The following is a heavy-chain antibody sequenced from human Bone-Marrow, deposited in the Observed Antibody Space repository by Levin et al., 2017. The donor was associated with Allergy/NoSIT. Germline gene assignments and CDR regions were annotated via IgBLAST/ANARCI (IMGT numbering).Heavy chain of an antibody. CDR3: ARVGRSSDWGHFDH. CDR1: GFYFSDYA. Sequence: GGSLRLSCAGSGFYFSDYAMSWVRQAPGKGLEWVSTVSGSGGSTYYANSVDGRFTISRDNSKNTLYLQLNSLRAEDTAVYYCARVGRSSDWGHFDHWGQGTLVTVSS. V-gene: IGHV3-23*01. D-gene: IGHD3-9*01. CDR2: VSGSGGST. J-gene: IGHJ4*02.